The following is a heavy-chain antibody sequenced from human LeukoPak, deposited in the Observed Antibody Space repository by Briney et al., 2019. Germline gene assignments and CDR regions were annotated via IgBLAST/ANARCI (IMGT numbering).Heavy chain of an antibody. J-gene: IGHJ4*02. D-gene: IGHD3-3*02. CDR3: ARDSAFLEWLSNEYYFDY. Sequence: PGGSLRLSCAASGFTFSSYWMSWVRQAPGKGLEWVANIKQDGSEKYYVDSVKGRFTISRDNAKNSLYLQMNSLRAEDTAVYYCARDSAFLEWLSNEYYFDYWGKGTTVTVSS. CDR2: IKQDGSEK. V-gene: IGHV3-7*01. CDR1: GFTFSSYW.